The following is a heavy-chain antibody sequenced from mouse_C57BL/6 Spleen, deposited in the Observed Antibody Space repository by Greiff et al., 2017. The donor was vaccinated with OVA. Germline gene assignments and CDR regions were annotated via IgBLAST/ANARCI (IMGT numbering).Heavy chain of an antibody. CDR3: ARGDVAWFAY. J-gene: IGHJ3*01. CDR1: GFTFSDYG. CDR2: ISSGSSTI. V-gene: IGHV5-17*01. Sequence: EVKLVESGGGLVKPGGSLKLSCAASGFTFSDYGMHWVRQAPEKGLEWVAYISSGSSTIYYADTVTGRFTISRDNAKNTLFLQMTSLRSEDTAMYYCARGDVAWFAYWGQGTLVTVSA. D-gene: IGHD3-3*01.